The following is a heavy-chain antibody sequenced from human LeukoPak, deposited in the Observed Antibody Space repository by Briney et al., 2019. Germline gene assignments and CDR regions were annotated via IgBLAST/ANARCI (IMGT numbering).Heavy chain of an antibody. D-gene: IGHD4-11*01. Sequence: MSSETLSLTCTVSGGSISSGSYYWSWIRQPAGKGLERIGRIYTSGSTNYNPSLKSRVTISVDTSKNQFSLKLSSVTAADTAVYYCASLTVTTYHFDYWGQGTLVTVSS. CDR2: IYTSGST. CDR3: ASLTVTTYHFDY. V-gene: IGHV4-61*02. J-gene: IGHJ4*02. CDR1: GGSISSGSYY.